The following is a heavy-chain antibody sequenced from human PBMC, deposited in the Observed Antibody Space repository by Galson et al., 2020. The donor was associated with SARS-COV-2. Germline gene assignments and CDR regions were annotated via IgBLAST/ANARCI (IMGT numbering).Heavy chain of an antibody. V-gene: IGHV1-24*01. Sequence: GESLKISCKVSGYTLTELSMHWVRQAPGKGLEWMGGFDPEDGETIYAQKFQGRVTMTEDTSTDTAYMELSSLRSEDTAVYYCATRYAIFGVGTNFDYWGQGTLVTVSS. J-gene: IGHJ4*02. CDR1: GYTLTELS. CDR3: ATRYAIFGVGTNFDY. D-gene: IGHD3-3*01. CDR2: FDPEDGET.